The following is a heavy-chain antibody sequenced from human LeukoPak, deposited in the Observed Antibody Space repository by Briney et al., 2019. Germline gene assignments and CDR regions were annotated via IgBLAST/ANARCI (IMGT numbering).Heavy chain of an antibody. D-gene: IGHD6-13*01. CDR1: GFTFSDYW. Sequence: GGSLRPSCAASGFTFSDYWMHWVRQAPGKGLVWVSRVYRDGSSTSYADSVKGRFTVSRDNAKNTLSLQMNSLRAEDTAVYYCARDRSISAAGDTYWGQGTLVTVSS. J-gene: IGHJ4*02. CDR3: ARDRSISAAGDTY. CDR2: VYRDGSST. V-gene: IGHV3-74*01.